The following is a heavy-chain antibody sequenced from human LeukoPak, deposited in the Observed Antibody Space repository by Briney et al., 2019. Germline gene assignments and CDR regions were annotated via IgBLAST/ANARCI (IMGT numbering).Heavy chain of an antibody. V-gene: IGHV4-34*01. Sequence: SETLSLTCAVYGGCFSGYYWSWVRQPPGKGLEWIGEINHSGSTNYNPSLKSRVTISVDTSKNQFSLKLSSVTAADTAVYYCARWVVGSSSFYYFDYWGQGTLVTVSS. J-gene: IGHJ4*02. D-gene: IGHD6-13*01. CDR1: GGCFSGYY. CDR2: INHSGST. CDR3: ARWVVGSSSFYYFDY.